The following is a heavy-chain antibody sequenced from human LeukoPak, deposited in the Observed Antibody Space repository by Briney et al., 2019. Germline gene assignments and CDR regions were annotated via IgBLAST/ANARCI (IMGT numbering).Heavy chain of an antibody. J-gene: IGHJ4*02. CDR3: ATGRTGTTRDNFAH. D-gene: IGHD1/OR15-1a*01. Sequence: GGSLRLSCAASGVTFSTYGMHWVRQAQGKGLEWVAVISYDGSSQHYTDSVKGRFTIYRDNSKNTLYLQMNSLRAEDTAVYYCATGRTGTTRDNFAHWGQGTLVTVSS. CDR2: ISYDGSSQ. CDR1: GVTFSTYG. V-gene: IGHV3-30*03.